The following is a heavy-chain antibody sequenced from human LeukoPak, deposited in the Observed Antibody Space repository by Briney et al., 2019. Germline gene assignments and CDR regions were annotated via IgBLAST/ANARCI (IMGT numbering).Heavy chain of an antibody. CDR1: GGSFSGYY. V-gene: IGHV4-34*01. D-gene: IGHD3-10*01. CDR2: INHSGST. Sequence: SETLSLTCAVYGGSFSGYYWSWIRQPPGKGLEWIGEINHSGSTNYNPSLKSRVTISVDTSKNQFSLKLSSVTAADTAVYYCARGPPRNRPYYYGSGSYGFQYFDYWGQGTLVAASS. J-gene: IGHJ4*02. CDR3: ARGPPRNRPYYYGSGSYGFQYFDY.